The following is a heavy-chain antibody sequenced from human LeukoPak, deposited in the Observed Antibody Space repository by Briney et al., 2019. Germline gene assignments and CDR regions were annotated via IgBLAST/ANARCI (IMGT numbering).Heavy chain of an antibody. J-gene: IGHJ4*02. D-gene: IGHD6-19*01. V-gene: IGHV3-21*06. CDR1: GFSFSTYS. CDR2: VSGTSEYI. CDR3: ARWYSSGWYSDY. Sequence: GGSLRLSCAASGFSFSTYSMIWVRQAPGKGLEWVSSVSGTSEYIYYADSVRGRFTISRDNAKNTVYLQMNSLRAEDTAVYYCARWYSSGWYSDYWGQGTLVSVSS.